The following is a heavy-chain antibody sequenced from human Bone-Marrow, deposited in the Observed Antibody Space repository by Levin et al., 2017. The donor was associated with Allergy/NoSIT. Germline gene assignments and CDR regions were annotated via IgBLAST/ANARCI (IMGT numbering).Heavy chain of an antibody. CDR1: GGSITSHY. CDR2: IYHSGTT. J-gene: IGHJ2*01. CDR3: ARDIYYYYTSGYDRYIDL. D-gene: IGHD3-22*01. Sequence: MSSETLSLTCSVSGGSITSHYWTWNRQSPGKGLEFIGYIYHSGTTTYNPSLKSRVTMSVDTSKNQFSLNLRSVTAADPAVYSFARDIYYYYTSGYDRYIDLWGRCTLVTVSP. V-gene: IGHV4-59*11.